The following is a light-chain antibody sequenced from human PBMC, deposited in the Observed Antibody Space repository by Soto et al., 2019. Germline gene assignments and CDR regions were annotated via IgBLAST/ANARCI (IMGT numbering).Light chain of an antibody. V-gene: IGKV3-20*01. CDR3: QQYGSSPPYT. J-gene: IGKJ2*01. Sequence: EVVLTQSPGTLSLSTGERATISCRASQSVSNNYLAWYQQKPGQSPKLLIFGSSDRATGIPDRFSGSGSGTDFTLTISSLEPADFAVYYCQQYGSSPPYTFGQGTKLEIK. CDR2: GSS. CDR1: QSVSNNY.